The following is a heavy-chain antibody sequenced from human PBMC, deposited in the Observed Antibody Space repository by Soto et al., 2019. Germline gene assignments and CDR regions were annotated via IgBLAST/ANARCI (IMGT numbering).Heavy chain of an antibody. CDR3: AKTLYYYDTSGYQ. D-gene: IGHD3-22*01. CDR2: ISGSGGST. V-gene: IGHV3-23*01. J-gene: IGHJ4*02. Sequence: EVQLLESGGGLVQPGGSLRLSCAASGFTFSSYAMSWVRQAPGKGREWVSAISGSGGSTYYADSVKGRFTISRDNSKNTLYLQMNSLRAEDTAVYYCAKTLYYYDTSGYQWGQGTLVTVSS. CDR1: GFTFSSYA.